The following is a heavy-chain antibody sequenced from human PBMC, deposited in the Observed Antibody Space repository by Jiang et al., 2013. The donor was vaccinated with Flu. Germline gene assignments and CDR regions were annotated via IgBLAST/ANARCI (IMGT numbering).Heavy chain of an antibody. V-gene: IGHV3-53*04. D-gene: IGHD2-15*01. CDR1: GVSVSTNY. Sequence: VQLVESGGGLVQPGGSLRLSCAASGVSVSTNYMTWVRQAPGKGLEWVSVIYSGGSTYYADSVKGRFTISRHNSKNTLYLQMNNLRPEDTAVYYCARETGSSRSEYAFDIWGQGTTVTVSS. CDR3: ARETGSSRSEYAFDI. CDR2: IYSGGST. J-gene: IGHJ3*02.